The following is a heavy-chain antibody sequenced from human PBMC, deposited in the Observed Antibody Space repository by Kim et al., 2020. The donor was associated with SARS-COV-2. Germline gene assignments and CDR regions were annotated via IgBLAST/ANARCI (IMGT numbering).Heavy chain of an antibody. J-gene: IGHJ4*02. Sequence: SETLSLTCTVSGGSISSGDYYWSWIRQPPGKGLEWIGYIYYSGSTYYNPSLKSRVTISVDTSKNQFSLKLSSVTAADTAVYYCARGGDYYDSRGYFNYWGQGTLVTVSS. CDR2: IYYSGST. CDR3: ARGGDYYDSRGYFNY. V-gene: IGHV4-30-4*01. CDR1: GGSISSGDYY. D-gene: IGHD3-22*01.